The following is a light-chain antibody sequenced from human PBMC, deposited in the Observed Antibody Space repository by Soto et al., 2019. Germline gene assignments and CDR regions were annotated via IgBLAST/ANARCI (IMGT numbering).Light chain of an antibody. V-gene: IGKV1-39*01. CDR3: QQSYNIPIT. CDR2: AAS. J-gene: IGKJ5*01. CDR1: QGISTY. Sequence: DIRMTQSQSSQSASVGDRVTITCRASQGISTYLNWYQQKPGKAPKLLIYAASTLQSGVPSRFSGSGSGTDFTLIISSLQPEDFATFYCQQSYNIPITFGQGTRLEIK.